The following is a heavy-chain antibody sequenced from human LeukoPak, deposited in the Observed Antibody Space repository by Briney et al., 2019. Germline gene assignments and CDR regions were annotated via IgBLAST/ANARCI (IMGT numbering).Heavy chain of an antibody. CDR1: GGTFSSYA. V-gene: IGHV1-69*05. Sequence: ASVKVSCKASGGTFSSYAISWVRQAPGQGLEWMGRIIPIFGTANYAQKFQGRVTITTDESTSTAYMELSSLRSEDTAVYYCASGPSWAFDIWGQGTMVTVSS. CDR2: IIPIFGTA. J-gene: IGHJ3*02. CDR3: ASGPSWAFDI.